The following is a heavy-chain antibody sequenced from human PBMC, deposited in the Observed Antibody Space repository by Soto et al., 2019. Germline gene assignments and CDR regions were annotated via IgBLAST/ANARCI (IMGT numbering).Heavy chain of an antibody. D-gene: IGHD1-1*01. CDR1: GGSISGHY. CDR3: ARDPDWKNKYYMDV. V-gene: IGHV4-59*11. CDR2: ISYTGST. Sequence: SETLSLTCTVSGGSISGHYWSWILQPPGKGLEWVGYISYTGSTNYNPSLKSRATISADTSKNLFSLRLSSVTAADTAIYYCARDPDWKNKYYMDVWGKGTTVTVSS. J-gene: IGHJ6*03.